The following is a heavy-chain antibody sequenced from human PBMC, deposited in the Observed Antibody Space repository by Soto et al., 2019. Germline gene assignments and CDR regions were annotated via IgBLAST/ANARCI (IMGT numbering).Heavy chain of an antibody. CDR3: ARNGVRGYGLDV. V-gene: IGHV3-33*01. D-gene: IGHD3-10*01. CDR1: GFTLSNYG. J-gene: IGHJ6*02. Sequence: QVQLVESGGGVVQPGRSLRLSCAASGFTLSNYGMHWVRQAPGKGLEWVALIWYDGSNIYYTDSVKGRFTVSRDKSKNTLYLQMNSLRADDTAVFYCARNGVRGYGLDVWGQGTTVTVSS. CDR2: IWYDGSNI.